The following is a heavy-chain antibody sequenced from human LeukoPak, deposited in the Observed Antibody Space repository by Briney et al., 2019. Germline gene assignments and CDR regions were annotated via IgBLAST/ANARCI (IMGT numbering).Heavy chain of an antibody. CDR2: ISTYNGNT. CDR3: ARDRVEMATILI. Sequence: ASVKVSCKASGYTFINYGISWVRQAPGQGLEWMGWISTYNGNTNYAQKLQGRVTMTTDTSTSTAYMELRSLRSDDTAVYYCARDRVEMATILIWGQGTMVTVSS. D-gene: IGHD5-24*01. J-gene: IGHJ3*02. V-gene: IGHV1-18*01. CDR1: GYTFINYG.